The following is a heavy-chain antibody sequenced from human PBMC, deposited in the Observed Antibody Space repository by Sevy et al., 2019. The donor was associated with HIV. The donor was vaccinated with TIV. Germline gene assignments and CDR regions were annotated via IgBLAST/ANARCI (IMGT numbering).Heavy chain of an antibody. V-gene: IGHV4-31*03. CDR2: IYYSGTT. D-gene: IGHD3-3*01. Sequence: SETLSLTCTVSGGSISSGGYYWTWIRQHPGKGLEWIGYIYYSGTTYYNPSLKSRVTISVDTSKNQFSLKLGSVTAAETAVYYCARWHDFWSGYYTGYYYGMDVWGQGTTVTVSS. CDR3: ARWHDFWSGYYTGYYYGMDV. CDR1: GGSISSGGYY. J-gene: IGHJ6*02.